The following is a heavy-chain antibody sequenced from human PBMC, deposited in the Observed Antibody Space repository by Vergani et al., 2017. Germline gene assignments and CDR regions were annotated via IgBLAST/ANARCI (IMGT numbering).Heavy chain of an antibody. CDR3: ATPQSVTTGGMEV. J-gene: IGHJ6*01. CDR1: GYTFTDHY. CDR2: VDPEDGET. D-gene: IGHD4-17*01. Sequence: EVQLVQSGAEVKKPGATMKISCKVSGYTFTDHYMHWVKQAPGKGLEWMGLVDPEDGETIYAEKFKGRVTIAADTSTDTAHLELSSLRSEDTAVYYCATPQSVTTGGMEVWGQGTTGIVS. V-gene: IGHV1-69-2*01.